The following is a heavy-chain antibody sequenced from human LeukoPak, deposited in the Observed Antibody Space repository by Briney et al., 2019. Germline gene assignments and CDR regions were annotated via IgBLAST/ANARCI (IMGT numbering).Heavy chain of an antibody. CDR1: GFTVSNNF. CDR3: ARDPGAAAGNLWS. Sequence: PGGSLRLSCVVSGFTVSNNFMTWVRQAPGKGLEWVSLIYSGGNIYYAGSVKGRFTISRDGSKNTLYLQMNSLRAEDTAVYYCARDPGAAAGNLWSWGQGTLVTVSS. CDR2: IYSGGNI. V-gene: IGHV3-66*01. D-gene: IGHD6-13*01. J-gene: IGHJ5*02.